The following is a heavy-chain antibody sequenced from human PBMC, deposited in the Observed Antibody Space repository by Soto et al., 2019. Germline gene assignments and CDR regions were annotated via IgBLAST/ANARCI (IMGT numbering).Heavy chain of an antibody. Sequence: SETLSLTCTVSGVPVSSYYWTWIRQPPGKGLEYLGFVYHTGRTNYSPSLRSRVTLSLDTSSNQFSLKMTSVTTADTAIYYCARGRGGTPLRFDPWGQGTLVTV. CDR3: ARGRGGTPLRFDP. J-gene: IGHJ5*02. CDR2: VYHTGRT. CDR1: GVPVSSYY. D-gene: IGHD3-10*01. V-gene: IGHV4-59*02.